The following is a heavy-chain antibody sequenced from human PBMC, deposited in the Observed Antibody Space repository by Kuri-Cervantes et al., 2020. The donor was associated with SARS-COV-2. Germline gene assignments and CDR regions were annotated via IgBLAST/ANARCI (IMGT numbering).Heavy chain of an antibody. CDR1: GFTFSTYA. CDR3: ARVAGYDTSGYYGACDY. J-gene: IGHJ4*02. CDR2: ISYAGTG. V-gene: IGHV3-30*04. D-gene: IGHD3-22*01. Sequence: GESLKISCAASGFTFSTYAMQWVRQAPGKGLEWVAGISYAGTGDYAVSVEGRFTISRDNYENTLYLQMNNLRPEDTAESYCARVAGYDTSGYYGACDYWGQGTQVTVSS.